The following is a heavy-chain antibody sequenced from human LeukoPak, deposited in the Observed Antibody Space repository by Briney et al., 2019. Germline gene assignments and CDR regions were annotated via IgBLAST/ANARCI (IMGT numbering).Heavy chain of an antibody. CDR3: ARSTYYYDSSGYYYYWFDP. CDR2: IHYSGST. Sequence: SETLSLTCTVSGGSISSSSYYWGWIRQPPGKGLEWIGSIHYSGSTYYNPSLKSRVTISVDTSKNQFSLKLSSVTAADTAVYYCARSTYYYDSSGYYYYWFDPWGQGTLVTVSS. J-gene: IGHJ5*02. D-gene: IGHD3-22*01. V-gene: IGHV4-39*01. CDR1: GGSISSSSYY.